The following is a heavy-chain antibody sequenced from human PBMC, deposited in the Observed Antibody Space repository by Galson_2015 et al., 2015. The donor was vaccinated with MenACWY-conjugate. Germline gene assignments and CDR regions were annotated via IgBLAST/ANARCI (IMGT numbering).Heavy chain of an antibody. CDR1: GFSFSDSA. J-gene: IGHJ4*02. CDR2: IRSKRNNYAT. V-gene: IGHV3-73*01. D-gene: IGHD2-8*01. CDR3: TRQSPLNFDY. Sequence: SLRLSCAASGFSFSDSAMHWVRQASGKGLEWVGRIRSKRNNYATTYAASVQGRFTISRDESERTAYLHMNGLKTEDTAIYYCTRQSPLNFDYWGQGTLVAVSS.